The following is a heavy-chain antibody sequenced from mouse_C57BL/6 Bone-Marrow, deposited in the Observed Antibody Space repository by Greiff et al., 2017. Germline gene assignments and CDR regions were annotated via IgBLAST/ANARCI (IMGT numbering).Heavy chain of an antibody. CDR1: GYTFTDYA. CDR3: ARLIYYGNHYAMDY. Sequence: QVQLQQSGPELVRPGVSVKISCKGSGYTFTDYAMHWVHQSPAKSLEWIGVISTYYGDASYKQKFKVKATMNVDKASSTGSMELARLRSEDAAVYYCARLIYYGNHYAMDYWGQGTSITVSS. J-gene: IGHJ4*01. V-gene: IGHV1-67*01. CDR2: ISTYYGDA. D-gene: IGHD2-1*01.